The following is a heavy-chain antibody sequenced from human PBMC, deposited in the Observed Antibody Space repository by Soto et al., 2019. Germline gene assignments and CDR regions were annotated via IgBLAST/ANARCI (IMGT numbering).Heavy chain of an antibody. D-gene: IGHD3-22*01. CDR3: AKFTYPSDSTGYYYERVSGWIDS. Sequence: EVQLLESGGGLIQPGGSLRLSCAASGFMFSSYAMSWVRQAPGKGLEWVSSISASGGTANLADSVEGRCTISRDNSKSTLYLQMNSLRAEDTAVYYCAKFTYPSDSTGYYYERVSGWIDSWGQGTLVTVSS. V-gene: IGHV3-23*01. CDR1: GFMFSSYA. CDR2: ISASGGTA. J-gene: IGHJ5*01.